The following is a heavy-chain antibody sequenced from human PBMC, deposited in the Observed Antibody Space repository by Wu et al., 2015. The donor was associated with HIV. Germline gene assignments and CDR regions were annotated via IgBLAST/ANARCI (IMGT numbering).Heavy chain of an antibody. CDR3: ARDKERYYGSGIFRSLNWFDP. D-gene: IGHD3-10*01. Sequence: QVQLVQSGPEVKKPGASVRVSCKASQYTFTAYYLHWLRQAPGQGLEWMGWIRPNTGVTKHAQKFQDRVTMTRDTSISTAYMELSRLRSDDTAVYYCARDKERYYGSGIFRSLNWFDPGAREPWSPSPQ. V-gene: IGHV1-2*02. CDR1: QYTFTAYY. CDR2: IRPNTGVT. J-gene: IGHJ5*02.